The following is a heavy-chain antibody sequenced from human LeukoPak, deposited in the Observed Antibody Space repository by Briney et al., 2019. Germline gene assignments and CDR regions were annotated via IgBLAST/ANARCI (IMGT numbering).Heavy chain of an antibody. J-gene: IGHJ4*02. CDR3: ARAIRIRGVYPFDY. CDR1: GDSINSLDL. V-gene: IGHV4-4*02. Sequence: SETLSLTCTVSGDSINSLDLWSWVRQPPGKGLEWIGEMYLSGTTHSNPSVKSRVTISVDTSKNQFSLKLSSVTAADTAVYYCARAIRIRGVYPFDYWGQGTLVTVSS. CDR2: MYLSGTT. D-gene: IGHD3-10*01.